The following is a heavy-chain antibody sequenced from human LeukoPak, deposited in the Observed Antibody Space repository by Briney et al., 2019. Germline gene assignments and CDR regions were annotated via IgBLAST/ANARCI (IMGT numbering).Heavy chain of an antibody. CDR2: IYGAGST. D-gene: IGHD5/OR15-5a*01. Sequence: PGGSLRLSCAASGFTSIDYMSWVRQAPGRGLEWVSVIYGAGSTYYADSVKGRFTISRDNSKNTLYLQMNSLRAEDTAVYYCARGLYSVYESSDYWGQGTLVTVSS. J-gene: IGHJ4*02. CDR1: GFTSIDY. CDR3: ARGLYSVYESSDY. V-gene: IGHV3-66*01.